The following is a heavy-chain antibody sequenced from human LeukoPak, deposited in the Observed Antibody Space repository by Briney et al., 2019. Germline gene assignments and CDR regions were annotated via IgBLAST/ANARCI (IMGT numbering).Heavy chain of an antibody. CDR3: AKAMSTDHYDSKGFYRVDFDS. D-gene: IGHD3-22*01. CDR2: ISSSGSTI. CDR1: GFTFSDYY. Sequence: GGSLRLSCAASGFTFSDYYMSWIRQAPGKGLEWVSYISSSGSTIYYADSVKGRFSISRDNSKSTLYLQLSSLTAEDTAVYYCAKAMSTDHYDSKGFYRVDFDSWGQGTLVTVSS. V-gene: IGHV3-11*01. J-gene: IGHJ4*02.